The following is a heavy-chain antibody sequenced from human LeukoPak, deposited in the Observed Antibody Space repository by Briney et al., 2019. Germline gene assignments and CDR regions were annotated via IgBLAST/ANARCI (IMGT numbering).Heavy chain of an antibody. D-gene: IGHD5-18*01. Sequence: PSETLSLTCTVSGGSISGNYWSWIRQPPGKGLEWIGYIYYSGSTNYNPSLKSRLTISVDTSKKQFSLKLSSVTAADTAVYYCARQGIQRWLPFDYWGQGTLVIVSS. V-gene: IGHV4-59*08. J-gene: IGHJ4*02. CDR3: ARQGIQRWLPFDY. CDR1: GGSISGNY. CDR2: IYYSGST.